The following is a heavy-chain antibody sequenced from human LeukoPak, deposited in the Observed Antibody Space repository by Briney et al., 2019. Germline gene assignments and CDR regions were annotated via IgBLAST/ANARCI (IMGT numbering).Heavy chain of an antibody. CDR2: VYYSGST. Sequence: PSETLSLTCTVSGGSISSSSYYWGWIRQPPGKGLDWIGSVYYSGSTYYNPSLKSRVTISVDTSKNQYSLTLSSVTAADTAVFYCARHPDYYDSSGHFYVEAFHIWGQGTMVTVSS. V-gene: IGHV4-39*01. J-gene: IGHJ3*02. CDR3: ARHPDYYDSSGHFYVEAFHI. CDR1: GGSISSSSYY. D-gene: IGHD3-22*01.